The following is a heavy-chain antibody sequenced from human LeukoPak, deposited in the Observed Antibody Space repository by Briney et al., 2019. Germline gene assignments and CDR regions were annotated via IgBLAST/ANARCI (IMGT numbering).Heavy chain of an antibody. CDR3: AREGDGDYDGFDY. V-gene: IGHV1-18*01. D-gene: IGHD4-17*01. Sequence: ASVKVSCKASGYTFTSYGISWVRQAPGQGLEWMGWISAYNGNTNYAQKLQGRVTMTRDTSTSTVYMELSSLRSEDTAVYYCAREGDGDYDGFDYWGQGTLVTVSS. CDR1: GYTFTSYG. J-gene: IGHJ4*02. CDR2: ISAYNGNT.